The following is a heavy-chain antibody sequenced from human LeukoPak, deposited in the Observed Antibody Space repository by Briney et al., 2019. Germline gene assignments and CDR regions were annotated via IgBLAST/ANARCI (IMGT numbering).Heavy chain of an antibody. CDR3: ARGIPPGDAFDI. J-gene: IGHJ3*02. D-gene: IGHD2-2*02. Sequence: ASVKVSCKASGYTFTNYGINWVRQAPGQGLEWMGWISAYNGNTNYAQKLQGRVTMTTDASTSTAYMELRSLRSDDTAVYYCARGIPPGDAFDIWGQGTMVTVSS. CDR2: ISAYNGNT. CDR1: GYTFTNYG. V-gene: IGHV1-18*01.